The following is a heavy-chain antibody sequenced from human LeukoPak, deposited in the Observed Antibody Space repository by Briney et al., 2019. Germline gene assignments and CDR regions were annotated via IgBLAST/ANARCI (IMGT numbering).Heavy chain of an antibody. D-gene: IGHD3/OR15-3a*01. V-gene: IGHV1-18*01. J-gene: IGHJ4*02. Sequence: ASVKVFCKASGYTFTSHPITWVRQAPGQGLEWMGWISAFNGNTNYAQTLQGRVTMTIETSTDTAYMELRSLRSDDAAIYFCARGTGAWTAIDYWGQGTLVTVSS. CDR1: GYTFTSHP. CDR3: ARGTGAWTAIDY. CDR2: ISAFNGNT.